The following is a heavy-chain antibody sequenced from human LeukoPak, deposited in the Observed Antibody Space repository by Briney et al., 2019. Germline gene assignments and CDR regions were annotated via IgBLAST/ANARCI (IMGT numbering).Heavy chain of an antibody. J-gene: IGHJ4*02. CDR3: ARDPSGGRGSFDY. V-gene: IGHV4-59*01. Sequence: SETLSLTCTVSGGSISSYYWSWIRQPPGKGLEWIGYIYYSGSTNYNPSLKSRVTISVDTSKNQFSLKLSSVTAADTAVYYCARDPSGGRGSFDYWGQGTLVTVSS. CDR2: IYYSGST. CDR1: GGSISSYY. D-gene: IGHD3-16*01.